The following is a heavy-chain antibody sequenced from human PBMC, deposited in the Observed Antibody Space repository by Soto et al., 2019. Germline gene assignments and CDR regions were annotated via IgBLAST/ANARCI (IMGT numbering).Heavy chain of an antibody. J-gene: IGHJ4*02. Sequence: VQLLESGGGLVQPGGSLRLSCAASGFTFNNYAMSWVRQAPGKGLECVSVITDSGDSANYAASVRGRFTISRDNSKNTLYLQMNSLTAEDTAVYYCAQGTLRWCSAITCYPFDYWGLGTLVTVSA. CDR1: GFTFNNYA. CDR2: ITDSGDSA. D-gene: IGHD2-8*01. CDR3: AQGTLRWCSAITCYPFDY. V-gene: IGHV3-23*01.